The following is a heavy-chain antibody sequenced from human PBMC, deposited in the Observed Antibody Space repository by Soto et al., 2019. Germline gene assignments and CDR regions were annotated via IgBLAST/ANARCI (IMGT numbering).Heavy chain of an antibody. D-gene: IGHD3-16*01. J-gene: IGHJ4*02. CDR1: GFTVSNNF. CDR2: IYSGGSI. CDR3: ARDGNGQRGSPH. Sequence: VQLVESGGGLIQAGGSLRLSCAVSGFTVSNNFMMWVRQAPGKGLEWVSLIYSGGSISYADSVKSRFTISRDGSMNMLYLQMNSRTAEDTAVYYCARDGNGQRGSPHWGQGTLVTVSS. V-gene: IGHV3-53*02.